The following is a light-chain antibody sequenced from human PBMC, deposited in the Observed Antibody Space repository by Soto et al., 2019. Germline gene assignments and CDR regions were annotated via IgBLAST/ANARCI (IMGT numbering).Light chain of an antibody. CDR3: SSYTSSSTHV. CDR1: SSDVGAYTF. CDR2: DVS. J-gene: IGLJ1*01. V-gene: IGLV2-14*03. Sequence: QSALTQPASVSGSPGQSITISCTGTSSDVGAYTFVSWYQQHPDKVPKLMIFDVSRRPSGVSDRFSGSKSVNTASLTISGLQPEDEADYYGSSYTSSSTHVFGSGTKLTVL.